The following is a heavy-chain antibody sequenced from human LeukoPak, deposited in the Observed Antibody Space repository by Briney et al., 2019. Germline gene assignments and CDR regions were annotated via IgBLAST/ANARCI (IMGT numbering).Heavy chain of an antibody. V-gene: IGHV4-59*01. CDR2: IYYSGST. CDR3: ARVPTPPRYCSNTSCYDRDNWFDP. CDR1: GGSISSYY. D-gene: IGHD2-2*01. Sequence: PSETLSLTCTVSGGSISSYYWSWIRQPPGKGLEWIGYIYYSGSTNYNPSLKSRVTISVDTSKNQFSLKLSSVTAADTAVYYCARVPTPPRYCSNTSCYDRDNWFDPWGQGTLVTVSS. J-gene: IGHJ5*02.